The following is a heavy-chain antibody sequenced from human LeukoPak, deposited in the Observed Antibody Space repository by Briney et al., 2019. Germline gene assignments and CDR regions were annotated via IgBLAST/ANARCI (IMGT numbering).Heavy chain of an antibody. D-gene: IGHD3-22*01. CDR1: GDSISSSSYY. CDR3: ARRRYYDSTGYLD. Sequence: PSETLCLTCTISGDSISSSSYYWGWIRQPPGKGLEWIGDIYYRGSTYYSPSLKSRVSISIDTSKNQFSLTLNSVTAADAALYFCARRRYYDSTGYLDWGQGTLVTVSS. J-gene: IGHJ1*01. V-gene: IGHV4-39*01. CDR2: IYYRGST.